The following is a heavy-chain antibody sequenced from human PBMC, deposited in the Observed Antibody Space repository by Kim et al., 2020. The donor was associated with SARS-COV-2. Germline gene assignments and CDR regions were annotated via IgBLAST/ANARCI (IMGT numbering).Heavy chain of an antibody. CDR2: IYYSGST. Sequence: SETLSLTCTVSGGSISSGDYYWSWIRQPPGKGLEWIGYIYYSGSTYYNPSLKSRVTISVDTSKNQFSLKLSSVTAADTAVYYCARIPVGSGSLDYWGQGTLVTVSS. CDR3: ARIPVGSGSLDY. V-gene: IGHV4-30-4*01. D-gene: IGHD3-10*01. CDR1: GGSISSGDYY. J-gene: IGHJ4*02.